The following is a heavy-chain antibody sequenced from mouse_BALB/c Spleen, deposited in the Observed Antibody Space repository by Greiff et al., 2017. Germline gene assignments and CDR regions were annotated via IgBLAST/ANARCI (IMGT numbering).Heavy chain of an antibody. J-gene: IGHJ2*01. CDR1: GFTFSSYG. V-gene: IGHV5-6*01. D-gene: IGHD6-2*01. CDR3: ATLSGAYYFDY. CDR2: ISSGGSYT. Sequence: EVQLVESGGDLVKPGGSLKLSCAASGFTFSSYGMSWVRQTPDKRLEWVATISSGGSYTYYTDSVKGRFTISRDNAKNTLYLQMSSLKSEDTAMYYCATLSGAYYFDYWGQGTTLTVSS.